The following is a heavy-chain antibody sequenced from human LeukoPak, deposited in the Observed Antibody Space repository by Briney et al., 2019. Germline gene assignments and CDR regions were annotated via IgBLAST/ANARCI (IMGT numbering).Heavy chain of an antibody. Sequence: GGSLGLSCAASGFTFSSYSMNWVRPAPGKGLEWISYISSSSSSLFYADSVKGRFTISRDNAKNSLYLQMNSLRAEDTAVYYCARDRYYYDSSGYYSQLDYWGQGTLVTVSS. J-gene: IGHJ4*02. CDR3: ARDRYYYDSSGYYSQLDY. V-gene: IGHV3-48*04. D-gene: IGHD3-22*01. CDR1: GFTFSSYS. CDR2: ISSSSSSL.